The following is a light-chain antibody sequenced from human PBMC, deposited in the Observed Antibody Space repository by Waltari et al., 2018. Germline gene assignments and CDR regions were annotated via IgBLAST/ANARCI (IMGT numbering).Light chain of an antibody. CDR3: CSYAGNYIWV. V-gene: IGLV2-23*02. CDR2: DVT. J-gene: IGLJ3*02. CDR1: SSDMGRYDL. Sequence: QSALTQPVAVSGSPGQSVTISCTGASSDMGRYDLVSWYQQHPGNAPKLVISDVTKRPSGVSDRFSGSKSGDTASLTISGLQFEDESDYYFCSYAGNYIWVFGGGTRLTVL.